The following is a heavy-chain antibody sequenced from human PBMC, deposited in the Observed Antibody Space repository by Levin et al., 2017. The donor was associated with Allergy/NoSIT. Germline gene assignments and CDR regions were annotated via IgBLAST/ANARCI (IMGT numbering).Heavy chain of an antibody. Sequence: GGSLRLSCGASGFSFSNSVLHWVRQTPGEGLAWVAGISTDGGATFYADSVKGRFTISRDNSKNTLHIQLNDLRVEDTAVYFCVRGGHSSGRCDDFDIWGQGTMVTVSP. CDR3: VRGGHSSGRCDDFDI. J-gene: IGHJ3*02. CDR1: GFSFSNSV. V-gene: IGHV3-30*14. D-gene: IGHD6-19*01. CDR2: ISTDGGAT.